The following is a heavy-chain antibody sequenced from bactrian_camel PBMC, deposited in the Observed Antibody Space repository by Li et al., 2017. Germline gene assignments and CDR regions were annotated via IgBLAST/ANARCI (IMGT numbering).Heavy chain of an antibody. D-gene: IGHD3*01. Sequence: DVQLVESGGGLVQVGGSLRLSCAASGFTFSDYTMTWVRQAPGKGHEWVSSISSGSGSTYYVDSVKGRFTISRDAAKNTVYLQMTSLKPEDTAVYYCVTDREPYTASGLYEYNYWGQGTQVTVS. CDR3: VTDREPYTASGLYEYNY. CDR1: GFTFSDYT. CDR2: ISSGSGST. V-gene: IGHV3S35*01. J-gene: IGHJ4*01.